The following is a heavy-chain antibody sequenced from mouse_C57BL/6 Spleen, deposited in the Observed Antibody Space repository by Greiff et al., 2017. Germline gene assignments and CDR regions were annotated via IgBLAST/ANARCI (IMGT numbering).Heavy chain of an antibody. Sequence: QVQLQQPGAELVRPGTSVKLSCKASGYTFTSYWMHWVKQRPGQGLEWIGVIDPSDSYTNYNQKFKGKATLTVDTSSSTAYMQLSSLTSEDSAVYYCARSTVPIPYDDYWGQGATLTVYS. J-gene: IGHJ2*01. V-gene: IGHV1-59*01. CDR3: ARSTVPIPYDDY. CDR1: GYTFTSYW. CDR2: IDPSDSYT. D-gene: IGHD1-1*01.